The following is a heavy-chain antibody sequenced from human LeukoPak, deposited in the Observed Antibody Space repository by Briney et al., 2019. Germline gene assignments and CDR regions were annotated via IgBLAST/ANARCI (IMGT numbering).Heavy chain of an antibody. V-gene: IGHV3-20*04. Sequence: GGSLKLSCAASGFTFDDYGMSWVRQAPGKGLEWLCGINWNGGSTGYADSVKGRFTISRDNVKNPVYLQMNSLRAEDTALYYCARSRYCSGGSCQDAFDIWGQGTMVTVSS. J-gene: IGHJ3*02. CDR3: ARSRYCSGGSCQDAFDI. D-gene: IGHD2-15*01. CDR1: GFTFDDYG. CDR2: INWNGGST.